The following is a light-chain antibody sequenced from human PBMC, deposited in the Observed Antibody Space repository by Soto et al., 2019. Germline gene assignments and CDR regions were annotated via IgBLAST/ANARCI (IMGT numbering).Light chain of an antibody. CDR2: WAS. V-gene: IGKV4-1*01. CDR3: QQYYRTTLT. CDR1: QSVLYSSNNKNY. J-gene: IGKJ4*01. Sequence: IVMTQSPDSLAVSLGGRATIDCNSSQSVLYSSNNKNYLAWYQQTPGQPPKMIIYWASTRESGVPDRVSGRGAGTDCTRAISSLQAEDVAVDYCQQYYRTTLTFGGGTKVDIK.